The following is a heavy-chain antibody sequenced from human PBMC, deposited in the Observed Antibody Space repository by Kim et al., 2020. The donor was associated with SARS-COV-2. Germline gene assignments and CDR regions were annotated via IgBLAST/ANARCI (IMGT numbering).Heavy chain of an antibody. D-gene: IGHD1-7*01. V-gene: IGHV4-39*07. CDR3: ARLTGTFHY. CDR2: GST. Sequence: GSTYYNPSLTSRVTISVDTSKNQFSLKLSSVTAADTAVYYCARLTGTFHYWGQGTLVTVSS. J-gene: IGHJ4*02.